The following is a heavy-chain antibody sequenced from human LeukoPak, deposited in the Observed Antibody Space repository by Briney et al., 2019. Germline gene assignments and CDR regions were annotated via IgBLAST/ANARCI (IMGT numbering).Heavy chain of an antibody. V-gene: IGHV3-21*01. D-gene: IGHD3-9*01. CDR2: ISSSSSYI. CDR1: GFTFSSYS. CDR3: AREGYDILTGYYPTHDAFDI. Sequence: GGSLRLSCAASGFTFSSYSMNWVRQAPGKGLEWVSSISSSSSYIYYADSVKGRFTISRDNAKNSLYLQMNSLRAEDTAVYYCAREGYDILTGYYPTHDAFDIWGQGTMVTVSS. J-gene: IGHJ3*02.